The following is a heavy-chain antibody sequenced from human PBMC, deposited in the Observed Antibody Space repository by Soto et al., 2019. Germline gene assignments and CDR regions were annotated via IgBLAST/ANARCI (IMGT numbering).Heavy chain of an antibody. CDR1: GFTFSSYG. J-gene: IGHJ4*02. Sequence: PGGSLRLSCAASGFTFSSYGMHWVRQAPGKGLEWVAVISYDGSNKYYADSVKGRFTISRDNSKNTLYLQMNSLRAEDTAVYYCAKPPYGIAVADLVIDYWGQGTLVTVSS. CDR3: AKPPYGIAVADLVIDY. V-gene: IGHV3-30*18. D-gene: IGHD6-19*01. CDR2: ISYDGSNK.